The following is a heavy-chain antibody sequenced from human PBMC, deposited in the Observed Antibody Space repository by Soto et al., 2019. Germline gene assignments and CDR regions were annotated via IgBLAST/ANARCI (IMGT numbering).Heavy chain of an antibody. J-gene: IGHJ6*02. V-gene: IGHV3-48*02. CDR1: EFPFNTYN. CDR3: ARDLIYPRGGMDV. CDR2: VCGSSATI. Sequence: PGGSLRLSCVASEFPFNTYNMVWIRQAPGKGLEYMAIVCGSSATIYYADSVKGRFTISRDNAKNSLYLQMNSLRDEDTAVYYCARDLIYPRGGMDVWGQGTTVTVSS.